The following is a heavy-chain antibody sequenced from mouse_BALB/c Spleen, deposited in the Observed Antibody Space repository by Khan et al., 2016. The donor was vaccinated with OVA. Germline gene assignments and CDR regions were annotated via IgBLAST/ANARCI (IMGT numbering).Heavy chain of an antibody. D-gene: IGHD2-3*01. Sequence: QVQLKESGTELARPGASVKLSCKASGYTFTDYYITWVKQRSRQGLEWIGEIYPGSGNTYYNENFKDKASLTADKSSNTAYMELTSLTTEDSAVYFCASVDTTSLDYWGQGTTLTVSS. CDR2: IYPGSGNT. CDR1: GYTFTDYY. CDR3: ASVDTTSLDY. J-gene: IGHJ2*01. V-gene: IGHV1-77*01.